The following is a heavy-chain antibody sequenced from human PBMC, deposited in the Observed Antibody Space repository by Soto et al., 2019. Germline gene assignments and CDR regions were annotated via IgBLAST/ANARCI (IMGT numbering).Heavy chain of an antibody. D-gene: IGHD3-10*01. J-gene: IGHJ4*02. CDR3: ARDSGGSGSCFDY. V-gene: IGHV3-21*01. Sequence: GGSLRLSCAASGFTFSSYSMNWVRQAPGKGLEWVSSISSSSSYIYYADSVKGRFTISRDNAKNSLYLQMNSLRAEDTAVYYCARDSGGSGSCFDYWGQGTLVTVSS. CDR2: ISSSSSYI. CDR1: GFTFSSYS.